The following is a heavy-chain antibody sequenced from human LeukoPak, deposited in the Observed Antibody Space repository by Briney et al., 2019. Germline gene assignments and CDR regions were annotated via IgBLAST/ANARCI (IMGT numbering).Heavy chain of an antibody. V-gene: IGHV3-21*01. CDR2: ISSSTYK. J-gene: IGHJ6*03. CDR1: GFTFSSYS. CDR3: ARDPFNTAMVTYYYMDV. Sequence: PGGSLRLSCAASGFTFSSYSINWVRQAPGEGLEWVSSISSSTYKYYADSVKCRFTVSRDNAKNSLYLQMNSLRAEDTAVYYCARDPFNTAMVTYYYMDVWGKGTTVTVSS. D-gene: IGHD5-18*01.